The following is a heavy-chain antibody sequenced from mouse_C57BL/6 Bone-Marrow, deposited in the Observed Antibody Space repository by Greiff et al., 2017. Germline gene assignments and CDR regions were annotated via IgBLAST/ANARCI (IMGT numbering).Heavy chain of an antibody. CDR1: GYTFTSYW. D-gene: IGHD2-5*01. J-gene: IGHJ1*03. CDR3: ARPYYSNYWYFDV. Sequence: VQLQQPGAELVKPGASVKMSCEASGYTFTSYWITWVKQRPGQGLEWIGDIYPGSGSTNYNEKFKSKATLTVDTSSSTAYMQLSSLTSEDSAVYYCARPYYSNYWYFDVWGKGTTVTVSS. CDR2: IYPGSGST. V-gene: IGHV1-55*01.